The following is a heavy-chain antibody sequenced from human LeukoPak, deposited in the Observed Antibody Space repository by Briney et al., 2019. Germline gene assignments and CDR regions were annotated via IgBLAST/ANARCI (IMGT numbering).Heavy chain of an antibody. J-gene: IGHJ4*02. CDR2: ISPSGDIT. CDR1: GFTFSNHG. V-gene: IGHV3-23*01. D-gene: IGHD3-10*01. CDR3: AKVAKYYYGPETYYFFEQ. Sequence: GGSLRLSCAASGFTFSNHGMNWVRQAPGKGLEWVSGISPSGDITYYADSVKGRFTISRDYAKKSLFLQMNSLRVEDTAVYFCAKVAKYYYGPETYYFFEQWGQGTPVTAAS.